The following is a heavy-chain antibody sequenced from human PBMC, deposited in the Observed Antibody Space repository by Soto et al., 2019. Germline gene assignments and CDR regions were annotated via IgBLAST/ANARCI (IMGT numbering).Heavy chain of an antibody. V-gene: IGHV4-4*07. CDR1: GGSMSGYY. D-gene: IGHD1-26*01. CDR2: IYTSGST. Sequence: SETLSLTCTVSGGSMSGYYWSWIRQPAGKGLEWIGRIYTSGSTNYNPSLRSRVTMSVDTSKNQFSLRLSSVTAADTAVYYCARDGGSYPYYIDYWGQGTLVTFS. J-gene: IGHJ4*02. CDR3: ARDGGSYPYYIDY.